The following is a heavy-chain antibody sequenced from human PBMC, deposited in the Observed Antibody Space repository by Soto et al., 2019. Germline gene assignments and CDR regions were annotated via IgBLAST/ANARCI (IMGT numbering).Heavy chain of an antibody. D-gene: IGHD3-22*01. J-gene: IGHJ3*02. V-gene: IGHV1-8*01. Sequence: GASVKVSCKASGYTFTSYDINWVRQATGQGLEWMGWMNPNSGNTGYAQKFQGRVTMTRNTSISTAYMELSSLRSEDTAVYYCARMYYYDSSGYYSSPDAFDIWGQGTMVTV. CDR3: ARMYYYDSSGYYSSPDAFDI. CDR2: MNPNSGNT. CDR1: GYTFTSYD.